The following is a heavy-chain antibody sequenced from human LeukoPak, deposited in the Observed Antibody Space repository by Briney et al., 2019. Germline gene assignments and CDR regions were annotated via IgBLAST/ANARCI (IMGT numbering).Heavy chain of an antibody. V-gene: IGHV4-61*05. CDR3: ARVKGVVAVNWFDP. J-gene: IGHJ5*02. Sequence: SETLSLTCTVSGGSIITTNYYWGWIRQPPGKGLEWIGYIYYSGSTNYNPSLKSRVTISVDTSKNQFSLRLSSVTAADMAVYYCARVKGVVAVNWFDPWGQGTLVTVSS. CDR1: GGSIITTNYY. D-gene: IGHD2-15*01. CDR2: IYYSGST.